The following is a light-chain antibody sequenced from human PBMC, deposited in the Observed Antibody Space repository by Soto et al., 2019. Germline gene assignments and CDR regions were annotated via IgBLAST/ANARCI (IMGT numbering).Light chain of an antibody. CDR3: HQRQSWPRT. CDR2: AAS. CDR1: QGIGSY. J-gene: IGKJ1*01. Sequence: DIQLTQSPSFLSASVGDRVTITCRASQGIGSYLAWYQQKPGKAPKLLIYAASTLQSGVPSRFSGSGSGTDFTLTINSLAPEDFAIYYCHQRQSWPRTFGQGTKVDIK. V-gene: IGKV1-9*01.